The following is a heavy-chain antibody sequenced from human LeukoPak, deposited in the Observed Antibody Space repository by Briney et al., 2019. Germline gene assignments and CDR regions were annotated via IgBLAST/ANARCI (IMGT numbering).Heavy chain of an antibody. CDR2: FDPEDGET. V-gene: IGHV1-24*01. J-gene: IGHJ4*02. D-gene: IGHD6-13*01. CDR1: GYTLTELS. CDR3: ARGGGSGIAARVFDY. Sequence: ASVKVSCKVSGYTLTELSMHWVRQAPGKGLEWMGGFDPEDGETIYAQKFQGRVTITADKSTSTAYMELSSLRSEDTAVYYCARGGGSGIAARVFDYWGQGTLVTVSS.